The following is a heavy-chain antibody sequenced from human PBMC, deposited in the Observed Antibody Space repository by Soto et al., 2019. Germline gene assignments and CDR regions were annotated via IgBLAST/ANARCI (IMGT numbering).Heavy chain of an antibody. CDR2: ISGSGGST. J-gene: IGHJ4*02. Sequence: GSLRLSCAASGFTFSSYAMSWVHQAPGKGLEWVSAISGSGGSTYYADSVKGRFTISRDNSKNTLYLQMNSLRAEDTAVYYCAKDNGSAAGIGYCDYWRQGTLVTFAS. D-gene: IGHD6-13*01. V-gene: IGHV3-23*01. CDR1: GFTFSSYA. CDR3: AKDNGSAAGIGYCDY.